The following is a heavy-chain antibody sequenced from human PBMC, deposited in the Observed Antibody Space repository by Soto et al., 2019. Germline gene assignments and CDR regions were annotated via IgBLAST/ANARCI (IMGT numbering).Heavy chain of an antibody. CDR3: ARSVYSTSAQLYYGMDV. V-gene: IGHV4-30-4*01. CDR2: IYSSGRT. CDR1: GGSINSGGYY. D-gene: IGHD6-6*01. Sequence: TLSLTCTVSGGSINSGGYYWSWVRQHPGKGLEWIGYIYSSGRTYYNPSPKSRVTISVDTSKNQLSLKLSSATAADTAVYYCARSVYSTSAQLYYGMDVWGQGTTVTVSS. J-gene: IGHJ6*02.